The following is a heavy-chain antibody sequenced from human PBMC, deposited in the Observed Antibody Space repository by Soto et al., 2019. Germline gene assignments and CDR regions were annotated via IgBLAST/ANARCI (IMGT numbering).Heavy chain of an antibody. V-gene: IGHV4-31*03. CDR3: ARVGGINWFDP. J-gene: IGHJ5*02. D-gene: IGHD1-20*01. CDR2: IYYSGST. CDR1: GGSISSGGYY. Sequence: QVQLQESGPGLVKPSQTLSLTCTVSGGSISSGGYYWSWIRQHPGKGREWIGYIYYSGSTYYNQSLKSRVTLSVDTSKNRVSLKLSSVTAADTAVYYCARVGGINWFDPWGQGTLVTVSS.